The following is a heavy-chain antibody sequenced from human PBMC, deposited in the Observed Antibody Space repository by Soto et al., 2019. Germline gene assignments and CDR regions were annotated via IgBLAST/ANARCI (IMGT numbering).Heavy chain of an antibody. D-gene: IGHD6-25*01. CDR3: ARVSRGSWFDP. CDR1: GGSISSGDYY. V-gene: IGHV4-30-4*01. CDR2: IYYSGST. J-gene: IGHJ5*02. Sequence: SETLSLTCTVSGGSISSGDYYWSWIRQPPGKGLEWIGYIYYSGSTYYNPSLKSRVTISVDTSKNQFSLKLSSVTAADTAVYYCARVSRGSWFDPWGQGTLVTGSS.